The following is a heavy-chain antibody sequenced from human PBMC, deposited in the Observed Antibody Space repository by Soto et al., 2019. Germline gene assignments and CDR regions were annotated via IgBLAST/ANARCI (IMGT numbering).Heavy chain of an antibody. Sequence: ASVKVSCKVSGYTLTDLSIHWVRQAPGKGLEWMGGFDPEDGRTIYTQNFQGRVTATEDTSTDTAYMELSSLRYEDTAVYYCATHLSRSRGLKVWSFDLCGRGTLVIVSS. V-gene: IGHV1-24*01. CDR2: FDPEDGRT. CDR3: ATHLSRSRGLKVWSFDL. J-gene: IGHJ2*01. CDR1: GYTLTDLS. D-gene: IGHD3-10*01.